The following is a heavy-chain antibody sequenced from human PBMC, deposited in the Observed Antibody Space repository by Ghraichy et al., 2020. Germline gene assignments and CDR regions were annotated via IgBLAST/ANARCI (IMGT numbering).Heavy chain of an antibody. CDR1: GGSISSYY. CDR3: ARDTGYSSSWYGGYYN. J-gene: IGHJ4*02. CDR2: IYYSGST. Sequence: SQTLSLTCTVSGGSISSYYWSWIRQPPGKGLEWIGYIYYSGSTNYNPSLKSRVTISVDTSKNQFSLKLSSVTAADTAVYYCARDTGYSSSWYGGYYNWGQGTLVTVSS. V-gene: IGHV4-59*01. D-gene: IGHD6-13*01.